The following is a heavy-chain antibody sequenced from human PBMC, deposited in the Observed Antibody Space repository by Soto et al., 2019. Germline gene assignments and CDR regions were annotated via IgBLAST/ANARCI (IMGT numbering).Heavy chain of an antibody. CDR1: GFTFGEYT. CDR2: ISWDGRNT. V-gene: IGHV3-43*01. CDR3: AKEMGTIFFDF. Sequence: VQLVESGGVVVQPGGSLRLSCAASGFTFGEYTMHWARQAPGKGLEWVSLISWDGRNTYYADSVKGRFAIFRDNSKNSLYLQMNSLRTEDTALYYCAKEMGTIFFDFWGQGTLVTVSS. D-gene: IGHD1-1*01. J-gene: IGHJ4*02.